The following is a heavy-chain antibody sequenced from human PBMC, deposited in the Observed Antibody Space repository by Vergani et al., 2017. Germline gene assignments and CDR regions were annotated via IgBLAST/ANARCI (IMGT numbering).Heavy chain of an antibody. V-gene: IGHV3-30*02. Sequence: QVQLVESGGGVVQPGGSRRLSCAPSGFTFSGYGMHWVPPVPGKGLEWVAYIHYDATNENSTDSVKGRFTVSRDSSKNTLFLHMTSLRDEETAGYYCAKEFASGYSHGYNGMDVYVQATTVTVSS. J-gene: IGHJ6*02. CDR2: IHYDATNE. CDR1: GFTFSGYG. D-gene: IGHD5-18*01. CDR3: AKEFASGYSHGYNGMDV.